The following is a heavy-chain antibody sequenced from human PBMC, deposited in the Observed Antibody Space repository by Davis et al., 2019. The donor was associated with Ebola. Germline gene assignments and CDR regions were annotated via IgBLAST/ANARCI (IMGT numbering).Heavy chain of an antibody. Sequence: GGSLRLSCAASGFTFSSYSMNWVRQAPGKGLEWVSYISSSSSTIYYADSVKGRFTISRDNAKNSLYLQMNSLRDEETAVYYCARNVEENIWFGKLLFGGASWGQGTLVTVSS. J-gene: IGHJ4*02. V-gene: IGHV3-48*02. CDR2: ISSSSSTI. CDR3: ARNVEENIWFGKLLFGGAS. CDR1: GFTFSSYS. D-gene: IGHD3-10*01.